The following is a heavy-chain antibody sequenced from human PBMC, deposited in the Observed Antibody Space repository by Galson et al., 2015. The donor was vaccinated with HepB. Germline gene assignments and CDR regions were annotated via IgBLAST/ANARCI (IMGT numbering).Heavy chain of an antibody. CDR3: ASGLLTGYYKTMGY. J-gene: IGHJ4*02. CDR1: GYTFTSYG. CDR2: ISAYNGNT. V-gene: IGHV1-18*01. D-gene: IGHD3-9*01. Sequence: SVKVSCKASGYTFTSYGISWVRQAPGQGLEWMGWISAYNGNTNYAQKLRGRVTMTTDTSTSTAYMELRSLRSDDTAVYYCASGLLTGYYKTMGYWGQGTLVTVPS.